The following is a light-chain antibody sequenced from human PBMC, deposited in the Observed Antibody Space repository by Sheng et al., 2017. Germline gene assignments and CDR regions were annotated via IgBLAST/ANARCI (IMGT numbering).Light chain of an antibody. Sequence: QSALTQPPSASGSPGQSVTISCTGTSNDIGRYNYVSWYQQYPGKAPKLMIYEVTKRPSGVPDRFSGSKSGNTASLTVSGLRADDEADYYCSSYAGRNNLIFGGGTKVTVL. CDR3: SSYAGRNNLI. CDR1: SNDIGRYNY. V-gene: IGLV2-8*01. J-gene: IGLJ2*01. CDR2: EVT.